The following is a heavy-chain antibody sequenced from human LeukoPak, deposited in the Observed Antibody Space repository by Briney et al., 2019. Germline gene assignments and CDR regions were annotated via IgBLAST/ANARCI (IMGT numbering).Heavy chain of an antibody. CDR1: GYTFTGYY. Sequence: SVKVSCKASGYTFTGYYMHWVRQAPGQGLEWMGGIIPIFGTANYAQKFQGRVTITADKSTSTAYMELSSLRSEDTAVYYCARDSGSYHAFDIWGQGTMVTVSS. CDR2: IIPIFGTA. J-gene: IGHJ3*02. V-gene: IGHV1-69*06. CDR3: ARDSGSYHAFDI. D-gene: IGHD1-26*01.